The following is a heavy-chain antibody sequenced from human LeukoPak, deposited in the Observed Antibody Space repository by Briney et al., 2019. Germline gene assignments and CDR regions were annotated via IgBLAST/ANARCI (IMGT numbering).Heavy chain of an antibody. CDR1: GGSISSSNW. CDR3: ARQRGYYYSLYYFDY. J-gene: IGHJ4*02. V-gene: IGHV4-4*02. Sequence: PSETLSLTCAVSGGSISSSNWWSWVRQPPGKGLEWIGEIYRSGSTNYNPSLKSRVTISLDKSKNQFSLKLSSVTAADTAVYYCARQRGYYYSLYYFDYWGQGTLVTVSS. CDR2: IYRSGST. D-gene: IGHD3-3*01.